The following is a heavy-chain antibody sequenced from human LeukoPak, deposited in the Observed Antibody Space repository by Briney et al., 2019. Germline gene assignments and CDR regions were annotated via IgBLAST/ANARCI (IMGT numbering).Heavy chain of an antibody. D-gene: IGHD2-15*01. Sequence: GGSLRLSCAASGFTFSDYYMSWIRQAPGKGLEWVSYISSSGSTIYYADSVKGRFTISRDNAKNSLYLQVNSLRAEDTAVYYCARDFGYCSGGSCYNPLLFDYWGQGTLVTVSS. CDR1: GFTFSDYY. CDR3: ARDFGYCSGGSCYNPLLFDY. CDR2: ISSSGSTI. J-gene: IGHJ4*02. V-gene: IGHV3-11*01.